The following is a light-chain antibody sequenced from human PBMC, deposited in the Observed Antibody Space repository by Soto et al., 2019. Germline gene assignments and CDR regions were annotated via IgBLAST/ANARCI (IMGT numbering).Light chain of an antibody. V-gene: IGKV4-1*01. Sequence: DIVMTQSPDSLAVSLGERATINCKSSQSVLYSSNNKNYLTWYQQKPGQPPKLLIYWASTRESGVPDRCSGRGSGTDFTLTISSLQAEDVAVYYCQQYYSTPRTFGQGTKVEIK. CDR1: QSVLYSSNNKNY. CDR3: QQYYSTPRT. J-gene: IGKJ1*01. CDR2: WAS.